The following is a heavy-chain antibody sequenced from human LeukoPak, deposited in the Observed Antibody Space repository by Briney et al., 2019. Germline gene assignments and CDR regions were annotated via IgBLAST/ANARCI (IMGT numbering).Heavy chain of an antibody. J-gene: IGHJ4*02. CDR3: ARGRSYGTYYFDY. D-gene: IGHD5-18*01. CDR1: GFTFSSYG. CDR2: IRYDGSNK. V-gene: IGHV3-30*02. Sequence: HPGGSLRLSCAASGFTFSSYGMHWVRQAPGKGLEWVAFIRYDGSNKYYADSVKGRFTISRDNSKNTLYLQMNSLRAEDTAVYYCARGRSYGTYYFDYWGQGTLVTVSS.